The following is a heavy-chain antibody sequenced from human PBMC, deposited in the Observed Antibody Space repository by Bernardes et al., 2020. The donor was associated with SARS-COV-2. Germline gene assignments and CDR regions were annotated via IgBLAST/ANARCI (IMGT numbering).Heavy chain of an antibody. Sequence: GGSLRLSCAASGFTFSSYAMSWVRQAPGKGLEWVSAISGSGGSTYYADSVKGRFTISRDNSKNTLYLQMNSLRAEDTAVYYCAKDPRTPLGRFWGLTERYYYYYMDVWGKGTTVTVSS. CDR2: ISGSGGST. J-gene: IGHJ6*03. CDR3: AKDPRTPLGRFWGLTERYYYYYMDV. D-gene: IGHD3-3*01. V-gene: IGHV3-23*01. CDR1: GFTFSSYA.